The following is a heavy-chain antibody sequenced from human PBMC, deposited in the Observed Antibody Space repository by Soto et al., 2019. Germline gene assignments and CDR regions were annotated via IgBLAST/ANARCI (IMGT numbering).Heavy chain of an antibody. D-gene: IGHD4-17*01. CDR2: IYYSGTT. J-gene: IGHJ4*02. V-gene: IGHV4-39*01. CDR3: ARHHGDAYYFDF. Sequence: PSETLSLTCSVSDDSSNSSSYYWGWIRQGPGKGLEWIGSIYYSGTTHYNPSLKSRVAISVDTSKNQFSLSLRSVTAADTAVYFCARHHGDAYYFDFWGQGALVTVSS. CDR1: DDSSNSSSYY.